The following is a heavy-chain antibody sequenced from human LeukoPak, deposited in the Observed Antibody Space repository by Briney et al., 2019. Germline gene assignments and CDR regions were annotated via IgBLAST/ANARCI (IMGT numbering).Heavy chain of an antibody. V-gene: IGHV4-34*01. J-gene: IGHJ4*02. D-gene: IGHD6-13*01. CDR3: ARNKQQLEPYYFDY. CDR2: INHSGST. Sequence: KPSETLSLTCAVYGGSFSGYYWSWIRQPPGKGLEWIGEINHSGSTNYNPSLKSRVTISVDTSKNQFSLKLSSVTAADTAVYYCARNKQQLEPYYFDYWGQGTLVTVSS. CDR1: GGSFSGYY.